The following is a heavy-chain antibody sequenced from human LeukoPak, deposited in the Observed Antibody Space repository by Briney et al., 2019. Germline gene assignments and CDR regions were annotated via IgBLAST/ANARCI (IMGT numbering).Heavy chain of an antibody. CDR1: GGSFSGYY. V-gene: IGHV4-34*01. CDR2: INHSGST. D-gene: IGHD3-10*01. J-gene: IGHJ4*02. Sequence: SETLSLTCAVYGGSFSGYYWSWIRQPPGKGLEWIGEINHSGSTNYNPSLKSRVTISVDTSTNQFSLKLSSVTAADTAVYYCARVKSSTMVRGVVRVFDYWGQGTLVTVSS. CDR3: ARVKSSTMVRGVVRVFDY.